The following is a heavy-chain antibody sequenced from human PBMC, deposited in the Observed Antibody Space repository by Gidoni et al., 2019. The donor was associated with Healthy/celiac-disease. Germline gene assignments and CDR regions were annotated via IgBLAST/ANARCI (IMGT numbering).Heavy chain of an antibody. J-gene: IGHJ5*02. CDR3: AREYCSGGSCPGFDP. CDR2: IYHSGST. CDR1: GGSISRGGYS. D-gene: IGHD2-15*01. V-gene: IGHV4-30-2*01. Sequence: QLQLQASGSGLVKPSQTLSLTCAVSGGSISRGGYSWSWIRQPPGKGLEWIGYIYHSGSTYYNPSLKSRVTISVDRSKNQFSLKLSSVTAADTAVYYCAREYCSGGSCPGFDPWGQGTLVTVSS.